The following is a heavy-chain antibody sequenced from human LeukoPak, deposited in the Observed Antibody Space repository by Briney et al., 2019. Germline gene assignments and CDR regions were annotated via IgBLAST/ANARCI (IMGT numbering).Heavy chain of an antibody. D-gene: IGHD4-17*01. V-gene: IGHV1-18*01. CDR2: ISAYNGNT. CDR3: ARADYGDYLYYFDY. CDR1: GYTFTSYG. J-gene: IGHJ4*02. Sequence: ATVKVSCKASGYTFTSYGISWVRQAPGQGLEWMGWISAYNGNTNYAQKLQGRVTMTTDTSTSTAYMELRSLRSDDTAVYYCARADYGDYLYYFDYWGQGTLVTASS.